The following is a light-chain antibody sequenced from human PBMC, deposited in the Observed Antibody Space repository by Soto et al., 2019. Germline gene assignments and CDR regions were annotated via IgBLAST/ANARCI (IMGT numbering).Light chain of an antibody. CDR2: AAS. Sequence: IVLAQSPATLSSSKEERATLSCRASQSVSSYLAWYQQKPGQAPRLLIYAASNRATGIPARFSGSGSGTDFTLTISSLEPEDFAVYYCQQRSNWLTFGGGTKVAIK. CDR3: QQRSNWLT. V-gene: IGKV3-11*01. J-gene: IGKJ4*01. CDR1: QSVSSY.